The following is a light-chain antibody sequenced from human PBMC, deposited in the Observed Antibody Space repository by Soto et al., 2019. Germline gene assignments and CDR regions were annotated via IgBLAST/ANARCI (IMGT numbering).Light chain of an antibody. V-gene: IGKV3-11*01. CDR3: QQRSNWPPT. Sequence: TQSPSTLSLSPVERATLSCRASQSVSSYLAWYQQKPGQAPRLLIYDASNRATGIPARFSGSGSGTDFTLTISSLEPEDFAVYYCQQRSNWPPTFGQGTRLEIK. CDR1: QSVSSY. J-gene: IGKJ5*01. CDR2: DAS.